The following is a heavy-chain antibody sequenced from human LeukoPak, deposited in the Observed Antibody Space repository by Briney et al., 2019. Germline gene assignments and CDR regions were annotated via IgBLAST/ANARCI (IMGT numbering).Heavy chain of an antibody. J-gene: IGHJ4*02. D-gene: IGHD3-3*01. CDR3: ARARSEGGSGYPKYYFDY. Sequence: SETLSLTCTVSGGSISSYYWSWIRQPPGKGLEWNGYIYYSGSTNYNPSLKSRVTISVDTSKNQFSLKLSSVTAADTAVYYCARARSEGGSGYPKYYFDYWGQGTLVTVSS. CDR1: GGSISSYY. CDR2: IYYSGST. V-gene: IGHV4-59*01.